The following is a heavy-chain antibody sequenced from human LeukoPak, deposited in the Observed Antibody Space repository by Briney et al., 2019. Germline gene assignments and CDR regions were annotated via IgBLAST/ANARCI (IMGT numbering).Heavy chain of an antibody. CDR2: ISYDGSNK. CDR3: ARESTSQNIVLYDY. Sequence: GGSLRLSCAASGFTFSSYAMHWVRQAPGKGLEWVAVISYDGSNKYYADSVKGRFTISRDNSKNTLYLQMNSLRAEDTAVYYCARESTSQNIVLYDYWGQGTLVTVSS. D-gene: IGHD2-8*01. J-gene: IGHJ4*02. CDR1: GFTFSSYA. V-gene: IGHV3-30-3*01.